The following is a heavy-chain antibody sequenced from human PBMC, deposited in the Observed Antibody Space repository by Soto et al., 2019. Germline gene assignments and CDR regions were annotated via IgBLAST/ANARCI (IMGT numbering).Heavy chain of an antibody. CDR1: GFNFKKFA. D-gene: IGHD6-19*01. Sequence: GGSLRLSCEASGFNFKKFAMGWVRQAPGEGLEWVSGISCCGGSTFYADSVKGRFSLARDDSKNTLSLQLNSLRVEDTAHYYCAKDDGEQWLIPHLDNWGQGTQVTVSS. V-gene: IGHV3-23*01. CDR3: AKDDGEQWLIPHLDN. J-gene: IGHJ1*01. CDR2: ISCCGGST.